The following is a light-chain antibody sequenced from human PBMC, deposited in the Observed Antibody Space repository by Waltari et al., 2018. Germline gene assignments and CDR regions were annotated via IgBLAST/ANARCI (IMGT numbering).Light chain of an antibody. Sequence: DIVMTQSPDSLAVSLGERATINCKSSQSVLYSSNNKNNLAWYQQKPGQPPKLFIYWASTRESGVPDRFSGGGSGTDFTLTISSLQAEDVAVYYCQQYYTTPLTFGGGTKVEIK. J-gene: IGKJ4*01. CDR2: WAS. V-gene: IGKV4-1*01. CDR3: QQYYTTPLT. CDR1: QSVLYSSNNKNN.